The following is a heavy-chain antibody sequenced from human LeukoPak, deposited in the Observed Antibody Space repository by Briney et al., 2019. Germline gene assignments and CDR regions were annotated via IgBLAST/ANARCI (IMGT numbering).Heavy chain of an antibody. J-gene: IGHJ4*02. Sequence: GASVNVSCKASGYTFTSYGISGVRQAPGQGLGWMGWISAYNGNTNYAQKLQGSVNMTTDTYTSTAYMELRSLRSDDTAAYYCAREHDTLRYTGYFDYWGQGTLVTVSS. CDR1: GYTFTSYG. D-gene: IGHD1-1*01. V-gene: IGHV1-18*01. CDR2: ISAYNGNT. CDR3: AREHDTLRYTGYFDY.